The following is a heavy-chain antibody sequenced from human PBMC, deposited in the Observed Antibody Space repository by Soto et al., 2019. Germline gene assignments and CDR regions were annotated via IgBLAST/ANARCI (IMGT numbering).Heavy chain of an antibody. V-gene: IGHV3-21*01. D-gene: IGHD4-17*01. Sequence: LSLTCAASGFTFSSYSMNWVRQAPGKGLEWVSSISSSSSYIYYADSVKGRFTISRDNAKNSLYLQMNSLRAEDTAVYYCARVGTVTDAFDIWGQGTMVTVSS. CDR1: GFTFSSYS. CDR3: ARVGTVTDAFDI. J-gene: IGHJ3*02. CDR2: ISSSSSYI.